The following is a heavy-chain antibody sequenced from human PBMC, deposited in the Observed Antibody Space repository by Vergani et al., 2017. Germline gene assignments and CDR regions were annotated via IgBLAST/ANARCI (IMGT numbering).Heavy chain of an antibody. CDR2: IYKSGNG. V-gene: IGHV4-39*01. CDR3: ASGKYYSDSTSHFRGRDLEV. J-gene: IGHJ2*01. Sequence: QMQLQESCPGLVKASETLSLTCTVSGDSIISRSYYWGWIRQPPGKGLEWIGSIYKSGNGDSSSSLKSSVTISADTSKNQSSLRLKSVTAEDSAVYYCASGKYYSDSTSHFRGRDLEVWGRGTLVTVPS. D-gene: IGHD1-26*01. CDR1: GDSIISRSYY.